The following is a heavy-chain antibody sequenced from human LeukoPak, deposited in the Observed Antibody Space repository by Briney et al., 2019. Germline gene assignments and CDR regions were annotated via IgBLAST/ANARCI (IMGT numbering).Heavy chain of an antibody. CDR3: ARGKFSAFDY. CDR2: TYYRSKWSS. CDR1: GDSLSSDGVA. J-gene: IGHJ4*02. V-gene: IGHV6-1*01. D-gene: IGHD4-23*01. Sequence: PSQTLSLTCVVSGDSLSSDGVAWNWIRQSPLRGLEWLGRTYYRSKWSSDYAPSVKGRIAVNADISKSQFSLHLTSVTPDDTAVYYCARGKFSAFDYWDLGTLVTVSS.